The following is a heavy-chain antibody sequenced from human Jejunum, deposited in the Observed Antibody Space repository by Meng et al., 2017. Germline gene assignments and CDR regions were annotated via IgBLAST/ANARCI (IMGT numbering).Heavy chain of an antibody. V-gene: IGHV4-31*01. D-gene: IGHD1-1*01. CDR3: ARVNWTSSYWYFDL. CDR2: IYYSGST. Sequence: LQDSGPGLVKPSQTLSLTCTVSGASMSSGNSYWTWIRPHPGKGLEWIGYIYYSGSTYYNPSLQSLVTISIDMSENQFSLKLTSVTAADTAVYYCARVNWTSSYWYFDLWGRGTLVTVSS. CDR1: GASMSSGNSY. J-gene: IGHJ2*01.